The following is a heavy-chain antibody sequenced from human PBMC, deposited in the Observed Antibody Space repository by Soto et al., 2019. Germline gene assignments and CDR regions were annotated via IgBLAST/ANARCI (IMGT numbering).Heavy chain of an antibody. CDR2: IWYDGSNK. Sequence: QVQLVESGGGVVQPGRSLRLSCAASGFTFSSYGMHWVRQAPGKGLEWVAVIWYDGSNKYYADSVKGRFTISRDNSKNTLYLQMNCLRAEDTAVYYCARDDRALDYWGQGTLVTVSS. D-gene: IGHD3-10*01. J-gene: IGHJ4*02. CDR3: ARDDRALDY. CDR1: GFTFSSYG. V-gene: IGHV3-33*01.